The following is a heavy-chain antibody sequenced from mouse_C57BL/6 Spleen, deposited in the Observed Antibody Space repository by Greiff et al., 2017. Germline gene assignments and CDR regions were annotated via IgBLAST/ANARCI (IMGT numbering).Heavy chain of an antibody. CDR2: IDPSDSYT. D-gene: IGHD2-1*01. CDR3: APYGNRVAD. CDR1: GYTFTSYW. J-gene: IGHJ3*01. Sequence: VQLQQPGAELVKPGASVKLSCKASGYTFTSYWMQWVKQRPGQGLEWIGEIDPSDSYTNYNQKFKGKATLTVDTSSSTAYMQLSSLTSEDSAVYYCAPYGNRVADWGQGTLVTVSA. V-gene: IGHV1-50*01.